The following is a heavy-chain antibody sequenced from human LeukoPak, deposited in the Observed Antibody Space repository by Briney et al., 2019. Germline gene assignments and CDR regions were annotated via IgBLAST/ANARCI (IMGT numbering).Heavy chain of an antibody. CDR1: GGSISSGDYY. CDR2: IYYSGST. CDR3: ASSRTGPGSVVTYPFDY. V-gene: IGHV4-30-4*08. J-gene: IGHJ4*02. D-gene: IGHD4-23*01. Sequence: SQTLSLTCTVSGGSISSGDYYWSWIRQPPGKGLEWIGYIYYSGSTYYNPSLKSRVTISVDTSKNQFSLKLSSVTAADTAVYYCASSRTGPGSVVTYPFDYWGQGTLVTVSS.